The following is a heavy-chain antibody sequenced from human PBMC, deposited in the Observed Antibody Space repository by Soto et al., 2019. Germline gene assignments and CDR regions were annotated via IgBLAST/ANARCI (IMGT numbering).Heavy chain of an antibody. V-gene: IGHV3-30*18. CDR3: AKDQGSSWYEIDY. J-gene: IGHJ4*02. Sequence: GGSLRLSCAASGFTFSSYGMHWVRQAPGKGLEWVTIISYDGSNKYYADSVKGRFTISRDNSKNTLYLQMNSLRAEDTAVYYCAKDQGSSWYEIDYWGQGTLVTVSS. CDR2: ISYDGSNK. D-gene: IGHD6-13*01. CDR1: GFTFSSYG.